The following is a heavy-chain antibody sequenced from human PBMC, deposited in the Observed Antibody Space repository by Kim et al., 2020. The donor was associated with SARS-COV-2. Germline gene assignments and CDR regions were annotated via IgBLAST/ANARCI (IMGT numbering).Heavy chain of an antibody. CDR2: IYYSGST. CDR3: ARPYGSGAKRGAFDI. CDR1: GGSISSGGYY. Sequence: SETLSLTCTVSGGSISSGGYYWSWIRQHPGKGLEWIGYIYYSGSTYYNPSLKSRVTISVDTSKNQFSLKLSSVTAADTAVYYCARPYGSGAKRGAFDIWGQGTMVTVSS. J-gene: IGHJ3*02. D-gene: IGHD3-10*01. V-gene: IGHV4-31*03.